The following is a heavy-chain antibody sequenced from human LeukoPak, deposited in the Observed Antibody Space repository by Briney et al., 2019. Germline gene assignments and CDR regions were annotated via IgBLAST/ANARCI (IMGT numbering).Heavy chain of an antibody. CDR2: IRDSGAKT. CDR1: GFTFSSYA. Sequence: GGSLRLSCAASGFTFSSYALNWVRQAPGKRLEWVSTIRDSGAKTYYADSVKGRFTISRDNSKNTLYLQMNSLRAEDTAVYYCAKAPPIIVSTFEFWGRGTLVTVSS. CDR3: AKAPPIIVSTFEF. D-gene: IGHD2/OR15-2a*01. V-gene: IGHV3-23*01. J-gene: IGHJ4*02.